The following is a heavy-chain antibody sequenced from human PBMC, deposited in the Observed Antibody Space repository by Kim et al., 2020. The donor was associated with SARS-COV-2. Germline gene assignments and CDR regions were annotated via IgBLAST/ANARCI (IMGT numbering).Heavy chain of an antibody. CDR3: AGGPIEEGIRATKGYFDL. CDR1: GFTFSSYD. Sequence: GGSLRLSCAASGFTFSSYDMHWVRQGPEKGLEWVSSIGTKADTYYPDSVKDRFTISRENAKDSFYLQMNSLRAEDTAVYYCAGGPIEEGIRATKGYFDLWGRGTVVTVSS. J-gene: IGHJ2*01. V-gene: IGHV3-13*01. D-gene: IGHD1-20*01. CDR2: IGTKADT.